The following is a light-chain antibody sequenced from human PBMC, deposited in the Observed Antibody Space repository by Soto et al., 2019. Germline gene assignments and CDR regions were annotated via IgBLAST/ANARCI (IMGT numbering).Light chain of an antibody. CDR3: QSADSLATYVV. V-gene: IGLV3-25*03. Sequence: SYELTQPPSVSVSPGQTARITCSGAALPNKYAYWYQQKPGQAPVLVIYKDTERPSGIPDRFSGSSSGTTVTLTISGVQAEDEADYYCQSADSLATYVVLGGGTKLTVL. CDR2: KDT. J-gene: IGLJ2*01. CDR1: ALPNKY.